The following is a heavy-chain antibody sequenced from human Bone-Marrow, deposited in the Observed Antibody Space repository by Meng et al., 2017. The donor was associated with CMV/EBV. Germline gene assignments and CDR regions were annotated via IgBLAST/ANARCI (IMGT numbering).Heavy chain of an antibody. CDR3: ARGTHGGVPAAILIGGRRYYFDY. CDR1: GYTFTSYE. Sequence: ASVKVSCKASGYTFTSYEINWVRQATGQGLEWMGWMNPNSGNTGYAQKLQGKVTITRNTSISTAYMELSSLRSEDTTVYYCARGTHGGVPAAILIGGRRYYFDYWGQGTLVTVSS. V-gene: IGHV1-8*03. CDR2: MNPNSGNT. J-gene: IGHJ4*02. D-gene: IGHD2-2*02.